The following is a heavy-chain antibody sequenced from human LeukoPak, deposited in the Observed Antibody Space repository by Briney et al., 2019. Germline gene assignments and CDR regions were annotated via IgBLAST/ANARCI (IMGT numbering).Heavy chain of an antibody. Sequence: SETLSLTCAVYGGPFSGYYWSWIRQPPGKGLEWIGEINHSGSTNYNPSLKSRVTISVGTSKNQFSLKLSSVTAADTAVYYCARGYYDSSGYYYGFFDYWGQGTLVTVSS. D-gene: IGHD3-22*01. CDR1: GGPFSGYY. J-gene: IGHJ4*02. CDR2: INHSGST. V-gene: IGHV4-34*01. CDR3: ARGYYDSSGYYYGFFDY.